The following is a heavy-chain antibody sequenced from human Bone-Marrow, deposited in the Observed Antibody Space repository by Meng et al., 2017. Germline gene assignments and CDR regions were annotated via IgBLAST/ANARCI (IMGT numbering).Heavy chain of an antibody. Sequence: GGSLRLSCAASGFTFSSYAMSWVRQAPGKGLEWVASIKPDGSETKYVDSVKGRFAISRDNAKKSLLLQMKRLRVEDTAVYYCARALGWGRFDSWGQRTLVTVSS. J-gene: IGHJ5*01. D-gene: IGHD3/OR15-3a*01. CDR1: GFTFSSYA. CDR2: IKPDGSET. CDR3: ARALGWGRFDS. V-gene: IGHV3-7*01.